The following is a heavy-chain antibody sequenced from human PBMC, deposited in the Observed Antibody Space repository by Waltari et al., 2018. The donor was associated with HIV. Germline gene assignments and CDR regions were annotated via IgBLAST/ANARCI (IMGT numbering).Heavy chain of an antibody. CDR2: ISSGTSYI. CDR3: ARQQLGSGALDL. J-gene: IGHJ4*02. V-gene: IGHV3-21*02. Sequence: EVQLVESGGGLVKPGGSLRLSCTASGLTSSTDPMNWVRQAPGKGLEWVSSISSGTSYIYYADSVTGRFTVSRDNAKNSLFLQMNSLRADDTAVYYCARQQLGSGALDLWGQGTLVTVSS. D-gene: IGHD3-10*02. CDR1: GLTSSTDP.